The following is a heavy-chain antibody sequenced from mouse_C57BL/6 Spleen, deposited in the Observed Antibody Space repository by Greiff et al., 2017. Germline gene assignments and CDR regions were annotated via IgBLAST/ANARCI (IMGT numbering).Heavy chain of an antibody. Sequence: QVQLQQSEAELVKPGASVKISCKASGYAFSSYWMNWVKQRPGKGLEWIGQIYPGDGDTNYNGKFKGKAKLTADKSSSTAYMQHSSLTSEDSAVFFCARVDYGPRDYFDYWGQGTTLTGSS. D-gene: IGHD1-1*01. CDR2: IYPGDGDT. J-gene: IGHJ2*01. CDR1: GYAFSSYW. CDR3: ARVDYGPRDYFDY. V-gene: IGHV1-80*01.